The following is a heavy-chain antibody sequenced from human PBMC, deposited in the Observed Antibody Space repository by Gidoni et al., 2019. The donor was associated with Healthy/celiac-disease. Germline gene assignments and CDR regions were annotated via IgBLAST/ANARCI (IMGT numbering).Heavy chain of an antibody. CDR3: ARINPNSSGWTIDY. CDR2: IFSNDEK. D-gene: IGHD6-19*01. J-gene: IGHJ4*02. CDR1: GFSHSNARMG. Sequence: QVTLKESGPVLVKPTETLTMTCTVSGFSHSNARMGVSWIRQPPGKALEWLAHIFSNDEKSYRTSLKSRLTISKYTSKSQVVLTMTNMDPVDTATYYCARINPNSSGWTIDYWGQGTLVTVSS. V-gene: IGHV2-26*01.